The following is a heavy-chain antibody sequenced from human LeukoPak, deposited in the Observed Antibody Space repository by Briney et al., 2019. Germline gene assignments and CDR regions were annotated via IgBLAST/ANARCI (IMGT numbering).Heavy chain of an antibody. D-gene: IGHD1-26*01. CDR3: ARDGAARGIDAFDI. V-gene: IGHV1-2*02. Sequence: ASVKVSCKASGYTFTGYYMHWVRQAPGQGLEWMGWINPNSGGTNYAQKFQGRVTMTRDTSISTAYMELSRLRSDDTVVYYCARDGAARGIDAFDIWGQGTMVTVSS. J-gene: IGHJ3*02. CDR1: GYTFTGYY. CDR2: INPNSGGT.